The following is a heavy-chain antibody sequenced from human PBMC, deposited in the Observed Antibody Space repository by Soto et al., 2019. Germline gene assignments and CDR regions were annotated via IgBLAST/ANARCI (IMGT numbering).Heavy chain of an antibody. Sequence: EVQLLESGGGLVQPGGSLRLSCAASGFTFSSYAMSWVRQAPGKGLEWVSVISGSGGSTYYADSVRGRFTISRDNSKNTLYLQMNGLRAEDTAVYYCAKDRITYYYDSSCYFDYWGQRTLVTVSS. CDR3: AKDRITYYYDSSCYFDY. CDR2: ISGSGGST. CDR1: GFTFSSYA. D-gene: IGHD3-22*01. J-gene: IGHJ4*02. V-gene: IGHV3-23*01.